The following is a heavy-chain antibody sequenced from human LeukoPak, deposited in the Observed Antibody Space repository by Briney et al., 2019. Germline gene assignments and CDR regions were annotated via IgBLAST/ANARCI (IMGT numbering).Heavy chain of an antibody. V-gene: IGHV1-69*13. CDR1: GGTFSSYA. J-gene: IGHJ6*02. Sequence: ASVKVSCKASGGTFSSYAISWVRQAPGQGLEWMGGIIPIFGTANYAQKFQGRVTITADESTSTAYMELSSLRSEDTAVYYCARDHCSSTSCYSYYYGMDVWGQGTTVTVSS. D-gene: IGHD2-2*02. CDR2: IIPIFGTA. CDR3: ARDHCSSTSCYSYYYGMDV.